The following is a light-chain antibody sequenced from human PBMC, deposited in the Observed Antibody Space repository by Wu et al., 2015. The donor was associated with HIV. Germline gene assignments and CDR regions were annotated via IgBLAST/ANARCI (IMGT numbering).Light chain of an antibody. Sequence: IVMTQSPATLSASPGGRVTLSCRASQDIGNDLAWYQHKPGQAPRLLIYGASTGATDIPARFAGSGSGTHFTLTITSLQSEDFAVYFCQQYIAWPTFGQGTRGGSQT. CDR3: QQYIAWPT. CDR1: QDIGND. V-gene: IGKV3-15*01. CDR2: GAS. J-gene: IGKJ1*01.